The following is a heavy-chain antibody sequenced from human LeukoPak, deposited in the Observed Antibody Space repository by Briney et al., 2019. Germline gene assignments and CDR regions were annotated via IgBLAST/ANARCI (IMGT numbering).Heavy chain of an antibody. CDR2: IYSGGST. D-gene: IGHD4-23*01. CDR1: GFTISSNY. Sequence: GGSLRLSCAASGFTISSNYMNWVRQAPGKGLEWVSVIYSGGSTYYADPVKGRFTISRDNSKNTLYLQMNSLRAEDTAMYYCASSRWYANFDYWGQGTLVTVSS. CDR3: ASSRWYANFDY. V-gene: IGHV3-53*01. J-gene: IGHJ4*02.